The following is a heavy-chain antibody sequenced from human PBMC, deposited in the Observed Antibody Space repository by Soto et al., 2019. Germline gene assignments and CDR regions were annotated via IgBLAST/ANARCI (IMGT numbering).Heavy chain of an antibody. J-gene: IGHJ6*04. CDR2: ISAYNGNT. CDR1: GYTFTNHG. D-gene: IGHD2-8*01. Sequence: GTSVKVSCKASGYTFTNHGLSWVRQAPGKGLAGMGWISAYNGNTHYTHRLQGRVTMTTDTSTSPAYTELRGLRSDDTAVYYRAGVRQRVGYLSTSLAVWVKGTTVPVSP. CDR3: AGVRQRVGYLSTSLAV. V-gene: IGHV1-18*01.